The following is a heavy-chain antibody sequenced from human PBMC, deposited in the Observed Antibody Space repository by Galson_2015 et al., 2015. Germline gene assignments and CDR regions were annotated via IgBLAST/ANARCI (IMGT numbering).Heavy chain of an antibody. D-gene: IGHD4-11*01. V-gene: IGHV1-69*10. CDR3: ARDDYSNYKGREGNYYYYGMDV. CDR2: IIPIFGIA. Sequence: SVKVSCKASGGTFSSYAISWVRQAPGQGLEWMGGIIPIFGIANYAQKFQGRVTITADKSTSTAYMELSSLRSEDTAVYYCARDDYSNYKGREGNYYYYGMDVWGQGTTVTVSS. J-gene: IGHJ6*02. CDR1: GGTFSSYA.